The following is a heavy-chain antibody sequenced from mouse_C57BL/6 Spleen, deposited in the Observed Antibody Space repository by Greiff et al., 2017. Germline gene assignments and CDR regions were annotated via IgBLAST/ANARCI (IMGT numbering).Heavy chain of an antibody. Sequence: VQLQQPGAELVKPGASVKMSCKASGYTFTSYWITWVKQRPGQGLEWIGDIYPGSGSTNYNEKFKSKATLTVDTSSSTAYMQLSSLKSEDSAVYYCARCRSGPYYAMDYWGQGTSVTVSS. CDR1: GYTFTSYW. CDR3: ARCRSGPYYAMDY. J-gene: IGHJ4*01. CDR2: IYPGSGST. D-gene: IGHD4-1*01. V-gene: IGHV1-55*01.